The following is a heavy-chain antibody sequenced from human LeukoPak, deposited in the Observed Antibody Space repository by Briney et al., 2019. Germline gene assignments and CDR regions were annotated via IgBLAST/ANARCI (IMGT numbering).Heavy chain of an antibody. J-gene: IGHJ4*02. CDR3: AKGSLIAVAGTEPFDY. V-gene: IGHV3-23*01. Sequence: GGSLRLSCVASGFTFSSYAMSWVRQAPGKGLEWVSAISGSGGSTYYADSVKGRFTISRDNSKNTLYLQMNSLRAEDTAVYYCAKGSLIAVAGTEPFDYWGQGTLVTVSS. CDR1: GFTFSSYA. CDR2: ISGSGGST. D-gene: IGHD6-19*01.